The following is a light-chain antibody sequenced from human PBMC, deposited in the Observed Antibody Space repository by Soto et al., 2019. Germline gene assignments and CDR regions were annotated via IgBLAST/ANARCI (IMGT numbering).Light chain of an antibody. J-gene: IGLJ3*02. CDR2: YKSDSDK. Sequence: QSVLTQPSSLSASPGASASLTCTLRSGINVGTYRIYWYQPKPGSPPQYLLRYKSDSDKQQGSGVPSRFSGSKDASANAGILLISGLQSADEADYYCMIWHSSAWVFGGGTKLTVL. V-gene: IGLV5-45*03. CDR3: MIWHSSAWV. CDR1: SGINVGTYR.